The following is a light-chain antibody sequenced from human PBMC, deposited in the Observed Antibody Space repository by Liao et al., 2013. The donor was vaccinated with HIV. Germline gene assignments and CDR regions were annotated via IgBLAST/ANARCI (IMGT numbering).Light chain of an antibody. V-gene: IGLV3-21*04. Sequence: SYELTQPPSLSVAPGKTATITCEGNNIGSKSVHWYQQKAGQAPVLVIYYNTDWPSGIPERISGSKSGNTATLTISRVEAGDEADYYCQVWDSPSDHRVFGGGTKLTVV. CDR2: YNT. CDR3: QVWDSPSDHRV. J-gene: IGLJ3*02. CDR1: NIGSKS.